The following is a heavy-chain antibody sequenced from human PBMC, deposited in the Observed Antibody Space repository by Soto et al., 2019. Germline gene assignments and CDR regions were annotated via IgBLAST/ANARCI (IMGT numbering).Heavy chain of an antibody. D-gene: IGHD6-19*01. CDR2: MNPNSGNT. J-gene: IGHJ4*02. CDR1: GYTFTIYD. Sequence: ASVKVSCKASGYTFTIYDINWVLQDTGQGLEWMGWMNPNSGNTGYAQKFQGRVTMTRNTSISTAYMELSSLRSEDTAVYYCARERTVAGNDYWGQGTLVTVSS. CDR3: ARERTVAGNDY. V-gene: IGHV1-8*01.